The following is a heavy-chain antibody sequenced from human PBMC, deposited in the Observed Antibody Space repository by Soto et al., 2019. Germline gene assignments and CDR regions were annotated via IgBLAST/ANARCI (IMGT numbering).Heavy chain of an antibody. CDR2: IYYSGGT. J-gene: IGHJ4*02. V-gene: IGHV4-30-4*01. Sequence: SETLSLTCTVSGGSISSGDYYWSWIRQPPGKGLEWIGYIYYSGGTYYNPSLKSRVTISVDTSKNQFSLKLSSVTAADTAVYYCARGHYYYDSSGYYFFDYWGQGTLVTVSS. CDR3: ARGHYYYDSSGYYFFDY. D-gene: IGHD3-22*01. CDR1: GGSISSGDYY.